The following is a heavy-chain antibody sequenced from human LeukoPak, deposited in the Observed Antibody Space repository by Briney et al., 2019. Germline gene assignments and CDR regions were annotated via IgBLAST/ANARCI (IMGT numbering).Heavy chain of an antibody. J-gene: IGHJ3*02. D-gene: IGHD1-26*01. CDR2: IYSGGST. CDR1: GFTVSSNY. CDR3: AIGSYFGFNDAYDI. V-gene: IGHV3-53*01. Sequence: GGSLRLSCVASGFTVSSNYMSWVRQAPGKGLEWVSIIYSGGSTYYADSVKGRFTISRDNSKNTLYFQMNSLRAEDTAVYYCAIGSYFGFNDAYDIWGQGTMVIVSS.